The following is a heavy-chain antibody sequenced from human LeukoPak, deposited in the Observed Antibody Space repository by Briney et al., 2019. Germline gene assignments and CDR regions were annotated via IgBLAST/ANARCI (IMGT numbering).Heavy chain of an antibody. J-gene: IGHJ4*02. CDR3: ARLVDDLVVVDY. CDR2: IYHSGST. V-gene: IGHV4-59*12. D-gene: IGHD3-22*01. CDR1: GGSISSYY. Sequence: SETLSLTCTVSGGSISSYYWSWIRQPPGKGLEWIGYIYHSGSTYYNPSLKSRVTISVDRSKNQFSLKLSSVTAADTAVYYCARLVDDLVVVDYWGQGTLVTVSS.